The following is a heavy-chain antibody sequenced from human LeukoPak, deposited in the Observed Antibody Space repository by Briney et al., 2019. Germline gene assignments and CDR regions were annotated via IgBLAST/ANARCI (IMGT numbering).Heavy chain of an antibody. J-gene: IGHJ5*02. D-gene: IGHD3-22*01. V-gene: IGHV1-46*01. CDR1: GFTFTTYY. CDR2: INPSGGTA. Sequence: GASVKVSCKTSGFTFTTYYIHWVRQAPGQGLEWMGMINPSGGTAGYAQKFQGRLTMTRDTSTSTVYMDLSSLRSEDTAVYYCARRGYHYDSGHYYYWFDPWGQGTLVTVSS. CDR3: ARRGYHYDSGHYYYWFDP.